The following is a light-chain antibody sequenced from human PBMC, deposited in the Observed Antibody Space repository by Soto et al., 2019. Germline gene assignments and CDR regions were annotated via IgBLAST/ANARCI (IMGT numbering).Light chain of an antibody. CDR3: HQHYSAPLT. V-gene: IGKV4-1*01. CDR2: WAS. Sequence: DIVLTQSPESLAVSLGERATINCKSSQSVLSSADNKNYLAWLQQRPGHPPNLLITWASTRESGVPDRFSGSGSGTDFTLTISNLQAEDVAAYYCHQHYSAPLTFGGGTKVEIK. CDR1: QSVLSSADNKNY. J-gene: IGKJ4*01.